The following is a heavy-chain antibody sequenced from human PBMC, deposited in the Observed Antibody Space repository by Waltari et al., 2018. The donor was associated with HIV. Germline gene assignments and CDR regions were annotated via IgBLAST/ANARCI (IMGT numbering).Heavy chain of an antibody. V-gene: IGHV4-34*02. J-gene: IGHJ1*01. CDR3: ARGDYYYYDSSGLDS. Sequence: QQWAAGLPKTSESLSLTCAGYGGSFNGYYWTWTRQSPGRGLEWIGEVNDSGDTNYNSSLKSRATMSVNTFKNQFSLKLMSVTAADTATYYCARGDYYYYDSSGLDSWGQGTPVTVSS. D-gene: IGHD3-22*01. CDR2: VNDSGDT. CDR1: GGSFNGYY.